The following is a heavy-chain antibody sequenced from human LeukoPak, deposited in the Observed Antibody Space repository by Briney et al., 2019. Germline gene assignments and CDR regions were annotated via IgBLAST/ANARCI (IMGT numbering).Heavy chain of an antibody. CDR2: ISAYNGNT. V-gene: IGHV1-18*01. D-gene: IGHD4-17*01. J-gene: IGHJ5*02. CDR3: ARSPTVTNWFDP. Sequence: ASVKVSCKASGYTFTSYGISWVRQAPGQGLEWMGWISAYNGNTNYAQKLQGRVTMTTDTSTSTAYMKLRSLRSDDTAVYYCARSPTVTNWFDPWGQGTLVTVSS. CDR1: GYTFTSYG.